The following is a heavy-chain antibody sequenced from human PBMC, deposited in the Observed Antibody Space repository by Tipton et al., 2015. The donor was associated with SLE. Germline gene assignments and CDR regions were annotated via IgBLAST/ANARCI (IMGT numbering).Heavy chain of an antibody. V-gene: IGHV4-39*07. D-gene: IGHD3-3*01. J-gene: IGHJ4*02. Sequence: TLSLTCTVSGDSITNSNYNWGWTRQSPGKGPGWIGSISYSGDTNSNPSLMSRVTIPRDTSKNQFSLKLSFVTAADTAFYYCARIEDFWSGRIDYWGQGTLITVSS. CDR1: GDSITNSNYN. CDR3: ARIEDFWSGRIDY. CDR2: ISYSGDT.